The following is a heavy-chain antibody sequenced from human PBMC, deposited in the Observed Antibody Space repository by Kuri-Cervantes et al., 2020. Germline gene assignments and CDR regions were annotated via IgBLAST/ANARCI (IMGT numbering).Heavy chain of an antibody. J-gene: IGHJ4*02. CDR2: IVVGSGNT. CDR1: GFTFTSSA. Sequence: SVKVSCKASGFTFTSSAVQWVRQARGQRLEWIGWIVVGSGNTNYAQKFQERVTITRDMSTSTAYMELSSLRSEDTAVYYCARGSSPSPDFDYWGQGTLVTVSS. D-gene: IGHD2-15*01. CDR3: ARGSSPSPDFDY. V-gene: IGHV1-58*01.